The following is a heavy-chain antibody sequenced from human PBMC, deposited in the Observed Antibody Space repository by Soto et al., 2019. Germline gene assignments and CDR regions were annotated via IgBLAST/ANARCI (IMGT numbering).Heavy chain of an antibody. CDR1: GGSISSGGYS. CDR3: ARIPYDYYFDY. J-gene: IGHJ4*02. V-gene: IGHV4-30-2*01. Sequence: SETLSLTCAVSGGSISSGGYSWSWIRQPPGKGLEWIGYIYHSGSTYYNPSLKSRVTISVDRSKNQFSLKLSSVTAADTAVYYCARIPYDYYFDYWGQGTLVTVSS. CDR2: IYHSGST. D-gene: IGHD3-16*01.